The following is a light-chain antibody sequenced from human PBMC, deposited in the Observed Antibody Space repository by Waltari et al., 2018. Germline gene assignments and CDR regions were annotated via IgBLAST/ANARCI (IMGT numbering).Light chain of an antibody. CDR2: WAS. V-gene: IGKV4-1*01. CDR1: QSVLYSSNNKNY. CDR3: QQYLSTPPT. J-gene: IGKJ1*01. Sequence: DIMMTQSPDSLAVSLGERATINCKSSQSVLYSSNNKNYLAWYQQKPGQPPKLLIYWASTRESGVPDRFSGSGSGTDFTLTISSLQAEDVAVYYCQQYLSTPPTFGQGTKVEIK.